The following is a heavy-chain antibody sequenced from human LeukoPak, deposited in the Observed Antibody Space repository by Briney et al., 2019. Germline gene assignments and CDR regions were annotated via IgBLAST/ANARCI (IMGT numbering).Heavy chain of an antibody. Sequence: SVKVSCKASGGTFSSYAISWVRQAPGQGLEWMGRIIPILGIANYAQKFQGRVTITADKSTSTAYMELSSLRSEDTAVYYCAREGRGDSLIASSSGGPRWFDPWGQGTLVTVSS. J-gene: IGHJ5*02. CDR3: AREGRGDSLIASSSGGPRWFDP. D-gene: IGHD6-25*01. CDR1: GGTFSSYA. V-gene: IGHV1-69*04. CDR2: IIPILGIA.